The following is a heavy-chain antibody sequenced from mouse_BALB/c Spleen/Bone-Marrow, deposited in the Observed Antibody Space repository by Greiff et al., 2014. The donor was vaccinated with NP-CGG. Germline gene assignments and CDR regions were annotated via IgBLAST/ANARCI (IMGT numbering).Heavy chain of an antibody. CDR1: GYTFTSYW. J-gene: IGHJ1*01. CDR3: ARARSTVITTWYFDV. Sequence: LVKPGASVKLSCKASGYTFTSYWINWIKQRPGQGLEWIGRFAPGSGNTYYNEMFKGKATLTVDTSSSTAYIRLSSLSSEDSAVYFCARARSTVITTWYFDVWGAGTTVTVSS. D-gene: IGHD2-4*01. CDR2: FAPGSGNT. V-gene: IGHV1S41*01.